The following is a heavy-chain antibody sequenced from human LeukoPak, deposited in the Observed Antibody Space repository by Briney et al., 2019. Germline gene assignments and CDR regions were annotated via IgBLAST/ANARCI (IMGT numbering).Heavy chain of an antibody. Sequence: GGSLRLSCAASGFTFSSYSMNWVRQAPGKGLEWVSSISSSSSYIYYADSVKGRFTISRDNAKNSLYLQMSSLSAEDTAVYYCARVWEGIGGYCSGGSCYSIDYWGQGTLVTVSS. CDR2: ISSSSSYI. V-gene: IGHV3-21*01. D-gene: IGHD2-15*01. J-gene: IGHJ4*02. CDR3: ARVWEGIGGYCSGGSCYSIDY. CDR1: GFTFSSYS.